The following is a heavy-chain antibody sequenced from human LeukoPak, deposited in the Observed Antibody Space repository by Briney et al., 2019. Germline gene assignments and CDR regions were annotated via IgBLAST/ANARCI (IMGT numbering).Heavy chain of an antibody. Sequence: SETLSLTCTVSGGSISSGGYYWSWIRQHPGKGLEWIGYVYYSGGTYYNPSLKSRVTISIDTSRNQFSLKLSSVTAADTAIYYCARDDYGNWSDPWGQGTLVIVSS. J-gene: IGHJ5*02. V-gene: IGHV4-31*03. CDR1: GGSISSGGYY. D-gene: IGHD4-17*01. CDR2: VYYSGGT. CDR3: ARDDYGNWSDP.